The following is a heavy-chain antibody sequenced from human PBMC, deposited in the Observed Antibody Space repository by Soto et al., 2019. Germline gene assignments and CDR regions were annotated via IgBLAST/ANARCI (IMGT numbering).Heavy chain of an antibody. CDR1: GGTFSSYA. V-gene: IGHV1-69*13. J-gene: IGHJ6*02. CDR3: ARTRITMIVVVTIGPMDYGMDV. Sequence: ASVKVSCKASGGTFSSYAISWVRQAPGQGLEWMGGIIPIFGTASYAQKFQGRVTITADESTSTAYMELSSLRSEDTAVYYCARTRITMIVVVTIGPMDYGMDVWGQGTTVTVSS. D-gene: IGHD3-22*01. CDR2: IIPIFGTA.